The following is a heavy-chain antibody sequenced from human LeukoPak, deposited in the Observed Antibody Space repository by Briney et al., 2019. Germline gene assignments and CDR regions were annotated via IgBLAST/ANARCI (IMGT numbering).Heavy chain of an antibody. J-gene: IGHJ4*02. CDR2: IYSGGST. CDR1: GFTVSSNY. D-gene: IGHD3-22*01. V-gene: IGHV3-66*01. CDR3: SRGHDYDSSVAY. Sequence: GGSLRLSCAASGFTVSSNYMSWIRQAPGKGLEWVSVIYSGGSTYYADSVKGRFTISRDNSKNTVDLQMNSLRAEDTAVYYCSRGHDYDSSVAYWGQGTLVTVSS.